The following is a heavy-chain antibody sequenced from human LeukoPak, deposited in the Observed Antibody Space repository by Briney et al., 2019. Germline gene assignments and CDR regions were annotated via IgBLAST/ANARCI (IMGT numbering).Heavy chain of an antibody. CDR1: GFTFSSYW. CDR2: INSDGRST. J-gene: IGHJ6*03. V-gene: IGHV3-74*01. CDR3: ARVAPADYDYVWGSLPRGSYYYYYMDV. D-gene: IGHD3-16*01. Sequence: TGGSLRLSCAASGFTFSSYWMHWVRQAPGKGLVGVSRINSDGRSTNYADSVKGRFTISRDNAKNTLYLQMDSLRAEDTALYHCARVAPADYDYVWGSLPRGSYYYYYMDVWGKGTTVTISS.